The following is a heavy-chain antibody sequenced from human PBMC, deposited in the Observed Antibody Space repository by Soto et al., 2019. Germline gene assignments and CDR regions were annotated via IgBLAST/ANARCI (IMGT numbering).Heavy chain of an antibody. J-gene: IGHJ4*02. CDR3: ARIGYSSAWTNFDY. CDR2: IYYTGRT. V-gene: IGHV4-59*08. Sequence: SETLSLTCTVSGGSINSNYWTWIRQPPGKGLEWIGYIYYTGRTNYSPSLKSRVTMSVDTSENQLSLKLTSVTAADTAVYYCARIGYSSAWTNFDYWGQRTLVTVSS. CDR1: GGSINSNY. D-gene: IGHD6-19*01.